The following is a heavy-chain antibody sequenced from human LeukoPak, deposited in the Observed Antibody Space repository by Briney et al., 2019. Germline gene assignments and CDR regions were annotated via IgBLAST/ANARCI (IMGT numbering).Heavy chain of an antibody. J-gene: IGHJ4*02. CDR3: ARRSGSTFSYYSDY. V-gene: IGHV3-74*03. Sequence: GGSLRLFCAASGFSFSGSRMHWVRQAPGKGLVWVSLISSDGSTTTYADSVKGRFTISRDNAKNTLYLQMTSLRAEDTAVYYCARRSGSTFSYYSDYWGQGTLVTASS. CDR1: GFSFSGSR. D-gene: IGHD3-10*01. CDR2: ISSDGSTT.